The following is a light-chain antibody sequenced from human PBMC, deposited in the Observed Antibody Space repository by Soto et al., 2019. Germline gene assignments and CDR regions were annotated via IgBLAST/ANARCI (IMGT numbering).Light chain of an antibody. CDR3: QHYNNWPPNT. CDR1: QSVSIN. Sequence: EIVMTQSPATLSVSPGERATLSCRASQSVSINLAWYQQKPGQAPRLLIYGASTRATGIPARFSGSGSGTECTLAISSLQSEDFAVYYCQHYNNWPPNTCGQGTKLEIK. CDR2: GAS. J-gene: IGKJ2*01. V-gene: IGKV3-15*01.